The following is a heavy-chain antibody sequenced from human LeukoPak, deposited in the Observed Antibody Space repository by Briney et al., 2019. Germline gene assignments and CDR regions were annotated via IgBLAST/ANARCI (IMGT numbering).Heavy chain of an antibody. CDR2: MDPTGSQK. J-gene: IGHJ4*02. CDR3: AIWTSGNY. D-gene: IGHD1-1*01. V-gene: IGHV3-7*01. CDR1: GFSVTSNY. Sequence: GGSLRLSCTASGFSVTSNYMNWVRQAPGKGLEWVANMDPTGSQKRYVDSVRGRFTISKDNPGASLYLDMHSLRAEDTAIYYCAIWTSGNYWGQGTLVTVSS.